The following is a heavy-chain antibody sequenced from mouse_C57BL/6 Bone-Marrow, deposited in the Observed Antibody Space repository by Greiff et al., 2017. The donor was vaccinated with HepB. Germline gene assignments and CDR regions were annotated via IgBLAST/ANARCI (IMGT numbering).Heavy chain of an antibody. V-gene: IGHV2-6*01. CDR1: GFSFTSYG. CDR2: IWGVGST. J-gene: IGHJ4*01. CDR3: ASEFYYAMDY. Sequence: QVQLQQSGPGLVAPSQSLSITCTVSGFSFTSYGVDWVRQSPGKGLEWLGVIWGVGSTNYNSALKSRLSISKDNAKSQVFLKMNSLQTDDTAMYYCASEFYYAMDYWGQGTSVTVSS.